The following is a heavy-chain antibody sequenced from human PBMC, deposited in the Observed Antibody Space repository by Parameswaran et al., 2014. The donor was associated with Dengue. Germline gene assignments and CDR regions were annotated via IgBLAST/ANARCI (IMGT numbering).Heavy chain of an antibody. CDR2: CIILGVT. J-gene: IGHJ5*02. Sequence: RWIRQPPGRGWSGLGICIILGVTTTTLLKSRVTISADTSKNQFSLKLSSVTAADTAVYYCARGWSSSSPWFDPWGQGTLVTVSS. CDR3: ARGWSSSSPWFDP. D-gene: IGHD6-6*01. V-gene: IGHV4-59*01.